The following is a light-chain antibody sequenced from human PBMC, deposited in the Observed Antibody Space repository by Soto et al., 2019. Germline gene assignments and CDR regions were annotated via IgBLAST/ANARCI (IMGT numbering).Light chain of an antibody. Sequence: QSVLTQPPSASGTPGQRVTISCSGSSSNIGSNTVNWYQQLPGTAPKLLIYSNNQRPSGVPDRFSGSKSGTSASLAISGLQSEDEVDYYYAEWDDSLNGSSVFGTGTKVTV. CDR1: SSNIGSNT. CDR2: SNN. J-gene: IGLJ1*01. CDR3: AEWDDSLNGSSV. V-gene: IGLV1-44*01.